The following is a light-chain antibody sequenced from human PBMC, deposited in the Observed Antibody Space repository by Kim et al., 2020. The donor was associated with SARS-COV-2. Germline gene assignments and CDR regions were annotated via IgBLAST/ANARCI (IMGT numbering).Light chain of an antibody. J-gene: IGLJ2*01. Sequence: SYELTQSPSVSVSPGQTARITCSGDALPRKFAYWYQQKSGQAPVMVIYEDNKRPSGIPERFSGSGSGTLAILTISGAQVEDTADYYCQSTDTTADHLVFGGGTQLTVL. CDR1: ALPRKF. CDR3: QSTDTTADHLV. CDR2: EDN. V-gene: IGLV3-10*01.